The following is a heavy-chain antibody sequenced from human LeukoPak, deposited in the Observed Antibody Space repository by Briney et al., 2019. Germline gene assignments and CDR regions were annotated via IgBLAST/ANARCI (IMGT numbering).Heavy chain of an antibody. CDR3: QRPVYDILTGYQDYFDY. CDR1: GYSFTSYW. CDR2: IYPGDSDT. Sequence: GESLKISCKGSGYSFTSYWIGWVRQMPGKGLEWRGIIYPGDSDTRYCPSFQGQVTISADTSISTAYLQWSSLKASETALCYSQRPVYDILTGYQDYFDYWGQGTLVTVSS. J-gene: IGHJ4*02. D-gene: IGHD3-9*01. V-gene: IGHV5-51*01.